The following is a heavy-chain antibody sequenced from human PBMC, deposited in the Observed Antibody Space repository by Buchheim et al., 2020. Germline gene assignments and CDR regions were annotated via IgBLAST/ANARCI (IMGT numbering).Heavy chain of an antibody. V-gene: IGHV4-39*07. Sequence: QLQLQESGPGLVKPSETLSLTCTVSGGSISSSSYYWGWIRQPPGKGLEWIGSIYYSGSTYYNPSLKSRVTISVDPSKNQFSLKLSSVTAADTAVYYCARTPGIAAAGTGDYWGQGTL. CDR2: IYYSGST. D-gene: IGHD6-13*01. CDR3: ARTPGIAAAGTGDY. J-gene: IGHJ4*02. CDR1: GGSISSSSYY.